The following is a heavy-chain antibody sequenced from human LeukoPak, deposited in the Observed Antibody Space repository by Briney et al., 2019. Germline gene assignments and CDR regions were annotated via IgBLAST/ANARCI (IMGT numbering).Heavy chain of an antibody. J-gene: IGHJ4*02. Sequence: TGGSLRLSCAASGFTFSSYAMGWVRQAPGKGLEWVSAISGSGGSTYYADSVKGRFTISRDNSKNTLYLQMNSLRAEDTAVYYCAKCGSGGYYDILTGYSTFDYWGQGTLVTVSS. CDR3: AKCGSGGYYDILTGYSTFDY. V-gene: IGHV3-23*01. CDR2: ISGSGGST. CDR1: GFTFSSYA. D-gene: IGHD3-9*01.